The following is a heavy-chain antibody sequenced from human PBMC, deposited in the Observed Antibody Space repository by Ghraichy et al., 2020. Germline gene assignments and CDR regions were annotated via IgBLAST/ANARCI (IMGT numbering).Heavy chain of an antibody. CDR3: ARDRVATSDTGVWFDP. V-gene: IGHV4-61*01. CDR2: IHHSASS. D-gene: IGHD6-13*01. J-gene: IGHJ5*02. Sequence: GSLRLSCTVSGASVSRGSYYWTWIRQPPGKGLEWIGYIHHSASSKNNPSLESRVTISLDTSANQFSLNLRSLTAADTAVYFCARDRVATSDTGVWFDPWGHGTLVTVSS. CDR1: GASVSRGSYY.